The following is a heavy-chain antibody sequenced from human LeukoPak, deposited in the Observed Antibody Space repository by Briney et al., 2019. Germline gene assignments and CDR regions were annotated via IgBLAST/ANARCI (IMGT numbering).Heavy chain of an antibody. Sequence: PGGSLRLSCAASGFTFKDAWMTWVRQAPGKGLEWVGRIRSKTDGGTTDYAVSVQGRFTISRDDSKNTLYLQMSSLKTEDTAVYYCAKHIYGVVSIQQWGQGTLVTVSS. J-gene: IGHJ1*01. CDR2: IRSKTDGGTT. CDR1: GFTFKDAW. V-gene: IGHV3-15*01. CDR3: AKHIYGVVSIQQ. D-gene: IGHD3-3*01.